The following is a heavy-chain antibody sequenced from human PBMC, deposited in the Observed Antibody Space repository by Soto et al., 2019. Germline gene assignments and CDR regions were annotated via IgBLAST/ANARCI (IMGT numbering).Heavy chain of an antibody. V-gene: IGHV1-69*13. D-gene: IGHD7-27*01. CDR2: IIPIFGKA. J-gene: IGHJ3*02. Sequence: SVKVSCKASGGTFSSYAISWVRQAPGQGLEWMGGIIPIFGKANYAQKFQGRVTITADESTSTAYMELSSLRSEDTAVYYCARPDANWGGPDAFDIWGQGTMVTVSS. CDR1: GGTFSSYA. CDR3: ARPDANWGGPDAFDI.